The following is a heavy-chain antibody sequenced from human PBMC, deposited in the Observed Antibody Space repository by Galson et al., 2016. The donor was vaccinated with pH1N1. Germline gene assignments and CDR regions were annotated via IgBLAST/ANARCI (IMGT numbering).Heavy chain of an antibody. D-gene: IGHD6-6*01. CDR3: TKGESIAAPDEAFDI. CDR2: ISGSGGNT. Sequence: SLRLSYAASGFTFISYAMSWVRQAPGKGLEWVSVISGSGGNTYCGDSVKGRFTISRDNSKNTLYLQMNSRRAEDTAVYYCTKGESIAAPDEAFDIWGQGTMVTVSS. V-gene: IGHV3-23*01. CDR1: GFTFISYA. J-gene: IGHJ3*02.